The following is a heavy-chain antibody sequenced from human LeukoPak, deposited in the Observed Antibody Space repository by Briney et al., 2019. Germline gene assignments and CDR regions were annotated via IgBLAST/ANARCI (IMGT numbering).Heavy chain of an antibody. CDR1: EFTFSSYA. D-gene: IGHD2-2*01. J-gene: IGHJ4*02. V-gene: IGHV3-23*01. Sequence: GGSLRLSCAASEFTFSSYAMSWARQAPGKGLEWVSAISDSGGSTYYADSVKGPFTVSRDNSKNTMYLQMNSLRAEDTAVYYCAKDRRACSSSSCYYRFDYWGQGTLVTVSS. CDR2: ISDSGGST. CDR3: AKDRRACSSSSCYYRFDY.